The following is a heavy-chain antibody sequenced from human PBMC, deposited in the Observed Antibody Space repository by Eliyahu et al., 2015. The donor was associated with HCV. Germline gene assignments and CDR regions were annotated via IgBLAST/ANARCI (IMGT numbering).Heavy chain of an antibody. CDR2: INPSGGST. CDR1: GYTFTSYY. J-gene: IGHJ6*02. V-gene: IGHV1-46*01. Sequence: QVQLVQSGAELKKPGASVKVSCKASGYTFTSYYMHWVRQAPGQGLEWMGIINPSGGSTSYAQKFQGRVTMTRDTSTSTVYMELSSLRSEDTAVYYCAREYMAIFGVVTGSEGMDVWGQGTTVTVSS. CDR3: AREYMAIFGVVTGSEGMDV. D-gene: IGHD3-3*01.